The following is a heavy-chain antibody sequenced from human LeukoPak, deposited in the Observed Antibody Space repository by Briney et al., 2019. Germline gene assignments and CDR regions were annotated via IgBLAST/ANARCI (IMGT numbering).Heavy chain of an antibody. CDR1: TGPFSGYY. CDR2: ITHNANT. J-gene: IGHJ5*02. Sequence: PSETLSLTCAVYTGPFSGYYWAWIRQPPGEGLEWIGEITHNANTKYNPSLESRVIISVDTSMNQFSLKLNSVTAADTAVYYCARFPVLDTAMAWGQGTQVTVSS. V-gene: IGHV4-34*01. CDR3: ARFPVLDTAMA. D-gene: IGHD5-18*01.